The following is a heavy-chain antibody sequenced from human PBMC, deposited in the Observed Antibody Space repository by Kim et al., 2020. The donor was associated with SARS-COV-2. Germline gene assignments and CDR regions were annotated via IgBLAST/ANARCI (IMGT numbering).Heavy chain of an antibody. CDR1: GFTFSSYA. V-gene: IGHV3-64D*09. J-gene: IGHJ2*01. CDR2: ISSNGGST. CDR3: VKDTGTALRGGWYFDL. D-gene: IGHD2-21*02. Sequence: GGSLRLSCSASGFTFSSYAMHWVRQAPGKGLEYVSAISSNGGSTYYADSVKGRFTISRDNSKNTLYLQMSSLRAEDTAVYYCVKDTGTALRGGWYFDLWGRGTLVTVSS.